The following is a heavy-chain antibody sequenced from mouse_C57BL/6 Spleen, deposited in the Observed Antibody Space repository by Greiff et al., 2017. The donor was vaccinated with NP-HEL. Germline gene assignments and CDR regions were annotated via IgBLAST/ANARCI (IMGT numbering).Heavy chain of an antibody. CDR3: ARKKLTGTGARDY. J-gene: IGHJ4*01. CDR1: GYSFSSSW. V-gene: IGHV1-82*01. CDR2: IYPGDGDP. Sequence: VQLHQSGPELVTPGASVTISCKASGYSFSSSWMNWVKQRPGKGLEWIGRIYPGDGDPNYNGKFKGKATLTADKSSSTAYMQLSSMTSEDSAVDFCARKKLTGTGARDYWGQGTSVTVSS. D-gene: IGHD4-1*01.